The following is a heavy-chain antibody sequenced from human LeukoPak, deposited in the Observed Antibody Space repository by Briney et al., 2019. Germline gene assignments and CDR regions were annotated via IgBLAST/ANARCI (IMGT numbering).Heavy chain of an antibody. CDR2: IYYSGST. V-gene: IGHV4-59*01. Sequence: SETLSLTCTVSGGSISSYYWSWIRQPPGKGLEWIGYIYYSGSTNYNPSLKSRVTISVDTSKNQLSLKLSSVTAADTAVYYCAREANSYYFDYWGQGTLVTVSS. CDR1: GGSISSYY. J-gene: IGHJ4*02. CDR3: AREANSYYFDY.